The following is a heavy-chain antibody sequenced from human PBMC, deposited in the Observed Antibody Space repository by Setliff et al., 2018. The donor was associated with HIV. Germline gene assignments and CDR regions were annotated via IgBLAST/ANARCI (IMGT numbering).Heavy chain of an antibody. CDR1: GGSISSSNSY. CDR2: IYYSATAYYSGTT. J-gene: IGHJ5*02. D-gene: IGHD2-2*01. CDR3: ARDPGGLYCRDTSCQGGCFDP. V-gene: IGHV4-39*07. Sequence: PSETLSLTCAVSGGSISSSNSYWGWIRQPPGKGLEWIGTIYYSATAYYSGTTYYNPSFKSRVAISVYTSKNQFSLTLSSVTAADTAVYYRARDPGGLYCRDTSCQGGCFDPWGQGTLVTVSS.